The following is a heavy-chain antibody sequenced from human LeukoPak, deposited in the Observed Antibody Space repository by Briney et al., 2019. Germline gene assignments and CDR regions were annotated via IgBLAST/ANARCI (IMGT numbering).Heavy chain of an antibody. V-gene: IGHV3-23*01. CDR1: GFTFSSYG. Sequence: GGSLRLSCAASGFTFSSYGMHWVRQVPGKGLEWVSSIRGSGDSTYYADSVKGRFTISRDNSKNTLYLQVNNLRAEDTAVYYCAKVRNDILTAPVDYWGQGTLVTVSS. D-gene: IGHD3-9*01. CDR2: IRGSGDST. CDR3: AKVRNDILTAPVDY. J-gene: IGHJ4*02.